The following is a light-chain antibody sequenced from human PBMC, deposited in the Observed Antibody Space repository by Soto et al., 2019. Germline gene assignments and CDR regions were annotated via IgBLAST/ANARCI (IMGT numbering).Light chain of an antibody. CDR2: GAS. V-gene: IGKV3D-15*03. Sequence: EIVMTQSPTTLSVSPGERATLSCRASHDVGTTLAWYQQKPGQAPRPLIYGASIRATGIPARFNGSGSGTDFTPTICTLRSEDFAVYYCQQHKKWPPCTCGQGIKLEIK. J-gene: IGKJ2*02. CDR3: QQHKKWPPCT. CDR1: HDVGTT.